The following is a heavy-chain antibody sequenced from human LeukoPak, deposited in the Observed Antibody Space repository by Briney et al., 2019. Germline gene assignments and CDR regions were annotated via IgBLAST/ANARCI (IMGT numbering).Heavy chain of an antibody. J-gene: IGHJ4*02. CDR3: ARDRQQLIIYYFDY. D-gene: IGHD6-13*01. CDR2: ISSSSSYI. V-gene: IGHV3-21*01. CDR1: GFTFSSYS. Sequence: GGSLRLSCAASGFTFSSYSMNWVRQAPGKGLEWVSSISSSSSYIYYADSVKGRFTISRDNARNSLYLQMNSLRAEDTAVYYCARDRQQLIIYYFDYWGQGTLVTVSS.